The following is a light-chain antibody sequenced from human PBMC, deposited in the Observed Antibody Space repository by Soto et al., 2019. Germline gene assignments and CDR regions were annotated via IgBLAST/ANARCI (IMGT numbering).Light chain of an antibody. Sequence: QSALTQSPSASGSPGQSVTISCTGTSSDVGGHNYVSWYQHHPGKAPKLIIYDVSKRPSGVPDRFSGSKSGNTASLTVSGLQAEDEAVYYCSSTAGNNNLVFGGGTKLPVL. CDR3: SSTAGNNNLV. CDR2: DVS. CDR1: SSDVGGHNY. J-gene: IGLJ3*02. V-gene: IGLV2-8*01.